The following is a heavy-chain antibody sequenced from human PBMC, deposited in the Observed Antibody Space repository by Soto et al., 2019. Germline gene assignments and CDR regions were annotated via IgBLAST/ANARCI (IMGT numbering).Heavy chain of an antibody. Sequence: PGGSLRLSCAASGVTVSNAWMSWVRQAPGKGLEWVSSISSSSSYIYYADSVKGRFTISRDNAKNSLYLQMNSLRAEDTAVYYCGHPTVAATPWGQGTLVTVSS. J-gene: IGHJ5*02. CDR3: GHPTVAATP. D-gene: IGHD2-15*01. V-gene: IGHV3-21*01. CDR2: ISSSSSYI. CDR1: GVTVSNAW.